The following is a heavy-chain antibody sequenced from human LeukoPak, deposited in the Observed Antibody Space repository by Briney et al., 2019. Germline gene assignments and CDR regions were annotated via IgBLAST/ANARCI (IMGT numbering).Heavy chain of an antibody. CDR2: IIPIFGTA. CDR1: GGTFSSYA. CDR3: ARGCYYCSRSCIY. J-gene: IGHJ4*02. V-gene: IGHV1-69*05. D-gene: IGHD3-10*01. Sequence: SVKVSCKASGGTFSSYAISWVRQAPGQGLEWMGRIIPIFGTANYAQKFQGRVTITTDESTSTAYMELSSLRSEDTAVYYCARGCYYCSRSCIYWGQGTLVTVSS.